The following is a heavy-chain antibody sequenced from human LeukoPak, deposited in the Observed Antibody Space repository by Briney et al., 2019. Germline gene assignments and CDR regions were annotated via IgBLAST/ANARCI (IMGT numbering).Heavy chain of an antibody. CDR2: INPSGGST. D-gene: IGHD2-15*01. CDR1: GYTFTSYY. CDR3: ARSPMLGGYCSGGSCYDGWRPIGY. V-gene: IGHV1-46*01. J-gene: IGHJ4*02. Sequence: ASVKVSCKASGYTFTSYYMHWVRQAPGQGLEWMGIINPSGGSTSYAQKFQGRVTMTRDTSTSTVYMELSSLRSEDTAVYCCARSPMLGGYCSGGSCYDGWRPIGYWGQGTLVTVSS.